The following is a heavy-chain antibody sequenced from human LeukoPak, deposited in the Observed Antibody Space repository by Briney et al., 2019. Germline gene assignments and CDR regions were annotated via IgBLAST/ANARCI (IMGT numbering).Heavy chain of an antibody. D-gene: IGHD6-6*01. Sequence: PSETLSLTCTVSGGSISSSSYYWGWIRQPPGKGLEWIGSIYYSGSTYYNPSLKSRVTISVDTSKNQFSLKLSSVTAADTAVYYCARDSSSPYFDYWGQGTLVTVSS. CDR1: GGSISSSSYY. CDR3: ARDSSSPYFDY. J-gene: IGHJ4*02. CDR2: IYYSGST. V-gene: IGHV4-39*07.